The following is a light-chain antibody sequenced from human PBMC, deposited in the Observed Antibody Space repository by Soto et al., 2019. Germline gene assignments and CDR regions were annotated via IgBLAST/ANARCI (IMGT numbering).Light chain of an antibody. CDR2: HTS. J-gene: IGKJ5*01. CDR3: QQHTNWPPIT. CDR1: QTFNNY. Sequence: VLTQSPATLSLSPGERATLSCRASQTFNNYLAWYQQKPGQAPRLIIYHTSNRATGIPARFSGSGSGTDFTLTISSLEPEDFAVYYCQQHTNWPPITFGQRTRLEIK. V-gene: IGKV3-11*01.